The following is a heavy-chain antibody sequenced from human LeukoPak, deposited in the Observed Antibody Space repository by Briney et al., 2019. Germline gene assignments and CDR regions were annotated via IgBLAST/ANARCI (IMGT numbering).Heavy chain of an antibody. V-gene: IGHV3-64*01. J-gene: IGHJ4*02. CDR1: GFTFSSYG. D-gene: IGHD2-15*01. Sequence: GGSLRLSCAASGFTFSSYGMHWVRQAPGKGLEYVSAISTNGGGTYYANSVKGRFTISRDNSKNTLYLQMGSLRAEDMAVYYCARYCNGGSCYSGYDYWGQGTLVTVSS. CDR3: ARYCNGGSCYSGYDY. CDR2: ISTNGGGT.